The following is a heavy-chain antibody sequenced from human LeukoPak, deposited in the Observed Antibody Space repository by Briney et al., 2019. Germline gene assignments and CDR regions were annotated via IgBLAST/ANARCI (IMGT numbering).Heavy chain of an antibody. CDR3: ARDDDSSGLDY. Sequence: GGSLRLSCTASGFTVSSNYMSWVRQASGKGLEWVSVIYSGGSTYYADSVKGRFTISRDNSKNTLYLQMNSLRAEDTAVYYCARDDDSSGLDYWGQGTLVTVSS. V-gene: IGHV3-53*01. CDR2: IYSGGST. CDR1: GFTVSSNY. D-gene: IGHD6-19*01. J-gene: IGHJ4*02.